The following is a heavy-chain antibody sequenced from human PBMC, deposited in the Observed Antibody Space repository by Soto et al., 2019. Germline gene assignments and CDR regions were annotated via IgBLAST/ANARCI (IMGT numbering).Heavy chain of an antibody. CDR3: ARRYGCALDY. V-gene: IGHV4-34*01. CDR2: INHSGST. D-gene: IGHD3-16*01. J-gene: IGHJ4*02. Sequence: PSETLSLTCAVYSGSFSGYYWSWIRQPPGKGLEWIGEINHSGSTNYNPSLKSRVTISVDTSKNQFSLKLSSVTAADTAVYYCARRYGCALDYWGQGTLVSVS. CDR1: SGSFSGYY.